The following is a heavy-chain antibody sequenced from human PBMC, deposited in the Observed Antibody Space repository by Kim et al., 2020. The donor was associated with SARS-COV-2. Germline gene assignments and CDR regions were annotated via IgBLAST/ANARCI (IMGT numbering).Heavy chain of an antibody. CDR2: TYYRSKWYN. J-gene: IGHJ3*02. V-gene: IGHV6-1*01. D-gene: IGHD3-3*01. CDR3: ARDYSDFWIEVGAFDI. CDR1: GDSVSSNSAA. Sequence: SQTLSLTCAISGDSVSSNSAAWNWIRQSPSRGLEWLGRTYYRSKWYNDYAVSVKSRITINPDTSKNQFSLQLNSVTPEDTAVYYCARDYSDFWIEVGAFDIWGQGTMVTVSS.